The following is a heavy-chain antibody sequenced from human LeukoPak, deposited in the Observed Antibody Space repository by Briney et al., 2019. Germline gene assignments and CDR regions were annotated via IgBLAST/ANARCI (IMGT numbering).Heavy chain of an antibody. CDR2: IYHSGST. D-gene: IGHD3-10*01. CDR3: ARTITMVRGAGEYAFDI. CDR1: GGSISSSNW. Sequence: PSETLSLTCAVSGGSISSSNWWSWVRQPPGKGLEWIGEIYHSGSTNYNPSLKSRVTISVDKSKNQFSLKLSSVTAADTAVYYCARTITMVRGAGEYAFDIWGQGTMVTVSS. V-gene: IGHV4-4*02. J-gene: IGHJ3*02.